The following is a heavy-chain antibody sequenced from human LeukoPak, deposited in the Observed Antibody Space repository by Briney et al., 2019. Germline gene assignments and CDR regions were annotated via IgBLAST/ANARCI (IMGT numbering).Heavy chain of an antibody. J-gene: IGHJ5*02. CDR3: AREYSSSSGGWFDP. CDR1: GGTFSSCA. Sequence: SVKVSCKASGGTFSSCAISWVRQAPGRGLEWMGRIIPIVGIGNYAQKFQGRVTITADKSTSTAYMELSSLRSEDTAVYYCAREYSSSSGGWFDPWGQGTLVTVSS. D-gene: IGHD6-6*01. CDR2: IIPIVGIG. V-gene: IGHV1-69*04.